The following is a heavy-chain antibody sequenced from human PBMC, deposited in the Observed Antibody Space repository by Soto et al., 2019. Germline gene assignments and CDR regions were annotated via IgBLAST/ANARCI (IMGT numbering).Heavy chain of an antibody. CDR2: IYSSGST. CDR1: GGSMNTYY. V-gene: IGHV4-59*01. D-gene: IGHD2-15*01. J-gene: IGHJ4*02. CDR3: ARGSGNPFDY. Sequence: SETLSLTCSVSGGSMNTYYWSWIRQPPGKGLEWIGYIYSSGSTNYKLSLKSRVVFSVDTSKSQFSLKLSSVTAADTAVYYCARGSGNPFDYWGQGTLVTVSS.